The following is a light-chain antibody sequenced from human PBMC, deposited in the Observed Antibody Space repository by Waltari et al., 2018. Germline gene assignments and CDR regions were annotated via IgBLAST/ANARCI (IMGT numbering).Light chain of an antibody. CDR2: AAS. CDR3: QQSYSTPFT. J-gene: IGKJ3*01. V-gene: IGKV1-39*01. Sequence: DIQMTQSPSSLSASVGDRVTITCRASQNISSYLNWYQQKPGKAPKLVIYAASSLLSGVPSRFSGSGSGTDVTLTISNLQPEDCATYYCQQSYSTPFTFGPGTKVDIK. CDR1: QNISSY.